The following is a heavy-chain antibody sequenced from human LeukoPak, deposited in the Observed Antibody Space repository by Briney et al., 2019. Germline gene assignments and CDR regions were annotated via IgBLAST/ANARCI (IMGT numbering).Heavy chain of an antibody. CDR2: IYHSGST. Sequence: SETLSLTCAVSGYSISSGYYWGWIRPPPGKGLEWIGSIYHSGSTYYNPSLKSRVTISVDTSKNQFSLKLSSVTAADTAVYYCAREPEFDYWGQGTLVTVSS. J-gene: IGHJ4*02. CDR1: GYSISSGYY. V-gene: IGHV4-38-2*02. CDR3: AREPEFDY.